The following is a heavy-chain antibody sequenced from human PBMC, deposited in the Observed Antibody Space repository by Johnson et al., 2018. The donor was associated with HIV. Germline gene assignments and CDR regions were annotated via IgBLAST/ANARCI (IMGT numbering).Heavy chain of an antibody. CDR2: LSGSDDST. J-gene: IGHJ3*01. Sequence: LSCNTSGFIFFDYAMSWFRQAPGKGLEWVSALSGSDDSTYYADSVKGRFTISRDNSKNTLYLQMNSLRSEDTAVYSCAFESGSYFRHAFDVWGQGTMVTVSS. V-gene: IGHV3-23*01. D-gene: IGHD1-26*01. CDR3: AFESGSYFRHAFDV. CDR1: GFIFFDYA.